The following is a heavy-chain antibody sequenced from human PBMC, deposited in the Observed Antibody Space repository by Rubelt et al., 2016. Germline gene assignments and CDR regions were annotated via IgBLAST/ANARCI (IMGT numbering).Heavy chain of an antibody. D-gene: IGHD3-3*01. V-gene: IGHV4-34*01. J-gene: IGHJ5*02. Sequence: QVQLQQWGAGLLKPSETLSLTCAVYGGSFSGYYWSWIRKPPGKGLEWIGEINHSGSTNYNPSLKSRVTISVDTSKTQSSLKLSSVTAADTAVYYWAGDDFNWFDTWGQGTLVTVSS. CDR3: AGDDFNWFDT. CDR2: INHSGST. CDR1: GGSFSGYY.